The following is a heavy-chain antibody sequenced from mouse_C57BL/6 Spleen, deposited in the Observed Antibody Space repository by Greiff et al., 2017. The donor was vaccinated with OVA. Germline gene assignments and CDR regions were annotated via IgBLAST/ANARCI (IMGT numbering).Heavy chain of an antibody. CDR2: IHPNSGST. Sequence: VQLQQPGAELVKPGASVKLSCKASGYTFTSYWMHWVKQRPGQGLEWIGMIHPNSGSTNYNEKFKSKATLTVDKSSSTAYMQLSSLTSEDSAVYYCATTGSGTLYAMDYWGQGTSVTVSS. J-gene: IGHJ4*01. CDR1: GYTFTSYW. CDR3: ATTGSGTLYAMDY. D-gene: IGHD4-1*01. V-gene: IGHV1-64*01.